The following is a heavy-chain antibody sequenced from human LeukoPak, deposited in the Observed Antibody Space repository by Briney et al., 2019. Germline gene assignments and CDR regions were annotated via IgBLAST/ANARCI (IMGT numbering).Heavy chain of an antibody. J-gene: IGHJ4*02. V-gene: IGHV4-31*03. Sequence: SQTLSLTCTVSGGSISSGGYYWSRIHQHPGEGLEWIGYIYYSGSTYYNPSLKSRVTISVDTSKNQFSLKLSSVTAADTAVYYCARRGGAGIRLGELSFDYWGQGTLVTVSS. CDR2: IYYSGST. D-gene: IGHD3-16*02. CDR1: GGSISSGGYY. CDR3: ARRGGAGIRLGELSFDY.